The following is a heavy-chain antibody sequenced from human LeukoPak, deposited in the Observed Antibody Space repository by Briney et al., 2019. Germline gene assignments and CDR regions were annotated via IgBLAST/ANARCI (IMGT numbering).Heavy chain of an antibody. D-gene: IGHD3-16*02. CDR1: GGSFSGYY. CDR3: ARGPMRYTKFDY. J-gene: IGHJ4*02. CDR2: INHSGST. Sequence: DPSETLSLTCAVYGGSFSGYYWSWIRQPPGKGLEWIGEINHSGSTNYNPSLKSRVTISVDTSKNQFSLKLNSVTAADTAVYYCARGPMRYTKFDYWGQGTLVTVSS. V-gene: IGHV4-34*01.